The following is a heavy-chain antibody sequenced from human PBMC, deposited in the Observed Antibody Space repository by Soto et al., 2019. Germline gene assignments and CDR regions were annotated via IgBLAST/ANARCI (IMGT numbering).Heavy chain of an antibody. J-gene: IGHJ4*02. CDR3: ARASRYNWNDVPYYFDY. D-gene: IGHD1-20*01. Sequence: SETLSLTCTVSGGSISSGGYYWSWIRQHPGKGLEWIGYIYYSGSTYYNPSLKSRVTISVDTSKNQFSLKLSSVTAADTAVYYCARASRYNWNDVPYYFDYWGQGTLVNVSS. CDR1: GGSISSGGYY. CDR2: IYYSGST. V-gene: IGHV4-31*03.